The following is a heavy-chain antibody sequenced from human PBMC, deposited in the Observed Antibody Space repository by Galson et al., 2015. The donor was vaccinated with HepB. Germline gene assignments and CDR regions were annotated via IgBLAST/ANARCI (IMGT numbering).Heavy chain of an antibody. D-gene: IGHD3-16*02. J-gene: IGHJ3*02. CDR2: INPSGGST. CDR3: ARSPRLGELSESGAFDI. Sequence: SVKVSCKASGYTFTSYYMHWVRQAPGQGLEWMGIINPSGGSTSYAQKFQGRVTMTRDTSTSTVYMELSSLRSEDTAVYYCARSPRLGELSESGAFDIWGQGTMVTVSS. V-gene: IGHV1-46*03. CDR1: GYTFTSYY.